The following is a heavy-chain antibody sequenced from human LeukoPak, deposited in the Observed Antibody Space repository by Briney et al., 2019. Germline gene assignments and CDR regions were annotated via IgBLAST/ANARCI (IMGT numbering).Heavy chain of an antibody. CDR2: IRSKIHGGTI. CDR1: GFPFGDCA. D-gene: IGHD1-26*01. CDR3: GREIGATDFKNHAFDF. Sequence: PGGSLSLSCAGSGFPFGDCALSWFRQAPGKGLEWLGFIRSKIHGGTIEYAASVRGRFTISRDDSKSAAYLQVNSLKTEDTGVYYCGREIGATDFKNHAFDFWGQGTMITVYS. J-gene: IGHJ3*01. V-gene: IGHV3-49*03.